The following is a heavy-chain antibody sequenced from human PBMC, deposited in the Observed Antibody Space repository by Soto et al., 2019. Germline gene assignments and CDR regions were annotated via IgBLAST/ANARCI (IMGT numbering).Heavy chain of an antibody. CDR2: ISSSSSTK. Sequence: EVQLVESGGGLVQPGGSLRLSCAASGFTFSSYSMNWVRQAPGKGLEWVAYISSSSSTKYYADSVKGRFTISRDNAETSLFLQMIIVRAGVTAVYYGARDLAVRQSPVAVWGEGTTVAVSS. CDR1: GFTFSSYS. V-gene: IGHV3-48*01. D-gene: IGHD4-17*01. CDR3: ARDLAVRQSPVAV. J-gene: IGHJ6*04.